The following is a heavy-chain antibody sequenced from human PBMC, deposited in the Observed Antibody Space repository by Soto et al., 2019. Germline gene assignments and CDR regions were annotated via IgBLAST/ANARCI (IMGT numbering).Heavy chain of an antibody. CDR1: GYAFTTYG. D-gene: IGHD1-1*01. CDR2: ISAHNGNT. J-gene: IGHJ4*02. Sequence: QVHLVQSGAEVKKPGASVKVSCKGSGYAFTTYGITWVRQAPGQGLEWMGWISAHNGNTNYAQKLQGRVTVTRDTSTSTAFIELRGLRSDNTLVYYSARGRYGDYWGQGALVTVSS. V-gene: IGHV1-18*01. CDR3: ARGRYGDY.